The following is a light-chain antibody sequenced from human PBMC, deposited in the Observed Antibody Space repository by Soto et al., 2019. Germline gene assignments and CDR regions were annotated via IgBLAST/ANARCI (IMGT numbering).Light chain of an antibody. CDR1: NSNIGASYD. J-gene: IGLJ3*02. Sequence: QSVLTQPPSVSGAPGQRVTISCTGSNSNIGASYDVHWYRQLPGTAPKVLISSNSIRPSGVPDRFSASKSGISASLAITGLQAEDEADYYCQSFDNILSGRVFGGGTKLTVL. CDR3: QSFDNILSGRV. V-gene: IGLV1-40*01. CDR2: SNS.